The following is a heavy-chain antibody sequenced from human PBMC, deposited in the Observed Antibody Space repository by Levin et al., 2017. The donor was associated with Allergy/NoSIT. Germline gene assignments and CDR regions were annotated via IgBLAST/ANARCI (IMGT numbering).Heavy chain of an antibody. D-gene: IGHD4-17*01. J-gene: IGHJ5*01. CDR2: IYSSGGT. Sequence: SETLSLTCTVSGDSLNNYFWSWIRQPPGKGLEWIGYIYSSGGTNCNPPLKSRVTMSVDMAKNHFSLRLRSVTAADTAVYYCARGDYGDYGWFDSWGQGTLVTVSS. V-gene: IGHV4-59*12. CDR3: ARGDYGDYGWFDS. CDR1: GDSLNNYF.